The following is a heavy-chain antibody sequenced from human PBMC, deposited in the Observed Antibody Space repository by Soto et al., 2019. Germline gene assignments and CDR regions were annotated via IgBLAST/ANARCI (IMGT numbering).Heavy chain of an antibody. J-gene: IGHJ4*02. Sequence: QVQLVESGGGVVQPGRSLRLSCAASGFTFTGFAMYWVRQAPGKGLEWVAVTSFDGSNEYYADFVEGRFTISRDNSKNTLYLQMNSVRPEDTAVYYCARVTGFYGSGEIDYWGQGTLVTVSS. CDR3: ARVTGFYGSGEIDY. CDR1: GFTFTGFA. V-gene: IGHV3-30-3*01. D-gene: IGHD3-10*01. CDR2: TSFDGSNE.